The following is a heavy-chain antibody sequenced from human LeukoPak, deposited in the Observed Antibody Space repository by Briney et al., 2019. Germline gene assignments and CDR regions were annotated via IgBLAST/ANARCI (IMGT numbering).Heavy chain of an antibody. Sequence: GGSPRRSCAASGFTFSSYGMHWVRQAPGKGLEWVAVISYDGSNKYYADSVKGRFTISRDNSKNTLYLQMNSLRAEDTAVYYCAKSWRNGDYFDYWGQGTLVTVSS. CDR3: AKSWRNGDYFDY. J-gene: IGHJ4*02. V-gene: IGHV3-30*18. D-gene: IGHD1-1*01. CDR2: ISYDGSNK. CDR1: GFTFSSYG.